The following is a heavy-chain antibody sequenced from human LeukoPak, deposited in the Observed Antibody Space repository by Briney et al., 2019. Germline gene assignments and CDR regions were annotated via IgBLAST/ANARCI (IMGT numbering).Heavy chain of an antibody. D-gene: IGHD5-18*01. CDR1: GFTFSSYG. Sequence: GGSLRLSCAASGFTFSSYGMSWVRQAPGKGLEWVSAISGSGGSTYYADSVKGRFTISRDNSKNTLYLQMNSLRAEDTAVYYCAKGDKPVIAMVKFDYWGQGTLVTVSS. V-gene: IGHV3-23*01. J-gene: IGHJ4*02. CDR3: AKGDKPVIAMVKFDY. CDR2: ISGSGGST.